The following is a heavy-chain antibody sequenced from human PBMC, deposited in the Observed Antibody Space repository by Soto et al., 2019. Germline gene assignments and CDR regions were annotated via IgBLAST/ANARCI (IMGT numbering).Heavy chain of an antibody. CDR2: INPIVSMS. CDR1: GDTFSFYT. CDR3: AASYGSGYRAFDY. Sequence: QVQLVQSGTEVKKPGSSVKVSCKASGDTFSFYTINWVRQAPGLGLEWVGRINPIVSMSNYAQKFQGRVAXTXDXXTSTAYTELRSLRSDDTAMYFWAASYGSGYRAFDYWGQGALVIVSS. J-gene: IGHJ4*02. D-gene: IGHD3-10*01. V-gene: IGHV1-69*02.